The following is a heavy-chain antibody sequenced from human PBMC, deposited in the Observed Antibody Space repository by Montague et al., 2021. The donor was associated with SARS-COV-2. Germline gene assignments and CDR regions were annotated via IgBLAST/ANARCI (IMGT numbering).Heavy chain of an antibody. CDR2: ISYGGRT. J-gene: IGHJ6*03. Sequence: SETLSLTCTVSGGSVSSSPYYWSWIRQHPGKGLEWVGSISYGGRTYYNPSLKSRVTISVDSSKNQFSLRLSSVTAADTAVYYCARVFYSGTRSLGYNYYMDVWGQGTTVTGPS. CDR3: ARVFYSGTRSLGYNYYMDV. CDR1: GGSVSSSPYY. V-gene: IGHV4-39*01. D-gene: IGHD3-10*01.